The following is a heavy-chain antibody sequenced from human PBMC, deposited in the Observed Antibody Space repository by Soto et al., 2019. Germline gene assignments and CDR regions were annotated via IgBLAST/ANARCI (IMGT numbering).Heavy chain of an antibody. D-gene: IGHD5-18*01. J-gene: IGHJ4*02. CDR2: IYYSGST. Sequence: QVQLQESGPGLVKPSETLSLTCTVSGGSISSYYWSWIRQPPGKGLEWIGYIYYSGSTNYNPSLKSPVTISVDTSKNQLPLKLSSVTAADTAVYYCARRYGYSFDYWGQGTLVTVSS. CDR1: GGSISSYY. V-gene: IGHV4-59*08. CDR3: ARRYGYSFDY.